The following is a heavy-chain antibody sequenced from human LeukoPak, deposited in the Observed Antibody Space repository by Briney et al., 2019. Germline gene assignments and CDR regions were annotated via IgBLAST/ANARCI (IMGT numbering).Heavy chain of an antibody. Sequence: GASVKVSCKASGYAFTSYYMHWVRQAPGQGLEWMGIINPSGGSTSYAPKFQGRVTMTRDTSTSTVYMELSSLRSEDTAVYYCARRGGGCSGGSCYPYYFDYWGQGTLVTVSS. D-gene: IGHD2-15*01. CDR1: GYAFTSYY. J-gene: IGHJ4*02. V-gene: IGHV1-46*01. CDR3: ARRGGGCSGGSCYPYYFDY. CDR2: INPSGGST.